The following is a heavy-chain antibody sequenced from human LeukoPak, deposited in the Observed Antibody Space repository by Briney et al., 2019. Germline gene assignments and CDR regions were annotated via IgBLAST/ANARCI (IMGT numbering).Heavy chain of an antibody. J-gene: IGHJ1*01. V-gene: IGHV3-73*01. CDR1: GFTFSGSA. D-gene: IGHD2-2*01. CDR2: IRSKANSYAT. Sequence: PGGSLRLSCAASGFTFSGSAMHWVRQASGKGLEWVGRIRSKANSYATAYAASVKGRFTISRDDSKNTAYLQMNSLKTEDTAVYYCTRHPPRGYCSSTSCYGGEYFQHWGQGTLVTVSS. CDR3: TRHPPRGYCSSTSCYGGEYFQH.